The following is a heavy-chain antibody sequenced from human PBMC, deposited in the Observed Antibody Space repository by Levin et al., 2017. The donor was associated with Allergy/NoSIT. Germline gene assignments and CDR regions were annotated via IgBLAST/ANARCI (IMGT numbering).Heavy chain of an antibody. Sequence: SQTLSLTCTVSGGSISNYYWSWIRQPAGKGLEWIGRMYTSGTTDYNPSLKSRVTMSVDSSKNQLFLKLNSVTAADTAAYYCARDRGYFDSIGFWDAFDVWGQGTVVTVSS. J-gene: IGHJ3*01. CDR2: MYTSGTT. D-gene: IGHD3-22*01. V-gene: IGHV4-4*07. CDR1: GGSISNYY. CDR3: ARDRGYFDSIGFWDAFDV.